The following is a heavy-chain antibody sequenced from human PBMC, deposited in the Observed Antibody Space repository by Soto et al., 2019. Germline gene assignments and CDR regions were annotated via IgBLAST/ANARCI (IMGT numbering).Heavy chain of an antibody. V-gene: IGHV1-69*01. CDR2: IIPIFGTA. Sequence: QVQLVQSGAEVKKPGSSVKVSCKASGGTFSSYSINWVRQAPGQGLEWMGEIIPIFGTANYAQKFQGRVPITADEFTSTAYMELSSLRSEDTAGYYCARDGGRNSGGIDYWGQGTLVTVSS. D-gene: IGHD1-26*01. CDR3: ARDGGRNSGGIDY. CDR1: GGTFSSYS. J-gene: IGHJ4*02.